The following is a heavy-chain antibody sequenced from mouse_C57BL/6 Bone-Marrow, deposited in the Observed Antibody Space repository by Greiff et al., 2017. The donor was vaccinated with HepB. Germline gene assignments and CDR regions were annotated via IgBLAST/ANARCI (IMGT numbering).Heavy chain of an antibody. V-gene: IGHV7-1*01. CDR2: SRNKANDYTT. D-gene: IGHD2-4*01. Sequence: DVMLVESGGGLVQSGRSLRLSCATSGFTFSDFYMEWVRQAPGKGLEWIAASRNKANDYTTEYSASVKGRFIVSRDTSQSILYLQMNALRAEDTAIYYCARGDDYDGTWFAYWGQGTLVTVSA. J-gene: IGHJ3*01. CDR1: GFTFSDFY. CDR3: ARGDDYDGTWFAY.